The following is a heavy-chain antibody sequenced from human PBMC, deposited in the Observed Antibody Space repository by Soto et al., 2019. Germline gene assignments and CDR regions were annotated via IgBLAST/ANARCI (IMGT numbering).Heavy chain of an antibody. CDR3: ARDQDRHGSGSYYVTGWDH. V-gene: IGHV1-69*01. CDR1: GVTFSTHE. J-gene: IGHJ4*02. CDR2: ITPIFGTT. Sequence: QVQLVQSGAEVRKTGSSVKVSCKASGVTFSTHEFSWVRQAPGQGLEWMGGITPIFGTTKYAQKFQGRVTITADESTSTTYMELSSLRSEDTAVYYCARDQDRHGSGSYYVTGWDHWGQGTLVTVSS. D-gene: IGHD3-10*01.